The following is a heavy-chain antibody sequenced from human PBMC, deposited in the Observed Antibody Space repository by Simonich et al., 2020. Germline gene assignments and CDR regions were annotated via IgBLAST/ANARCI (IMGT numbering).Heavy chain of an antibody. Sequence: EVQLVESGGGVVRPGGSLRLSCAASGFTFDDNGMSWVRQAPGRGRKLGSGINWKGGSTGHADSVKGRFTISRDNAKNSLYLQMNSLRAEDTALYHCARGRNDFDYWCQGTLVTVSS. CDR3: ARGRNDFDY. CDR2: INWKGGST. J-gene: IGHJ4*02. V-gene: IGHV3-20*01. CDR1: GFTFDDNG. D-gene: IGHD1-1*01.